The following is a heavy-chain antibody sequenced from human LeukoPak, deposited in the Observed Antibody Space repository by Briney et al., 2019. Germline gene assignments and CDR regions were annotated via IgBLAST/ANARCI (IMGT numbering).Heavy chain of an antibody. CDR2: IYYSGST. D-gene: IGHD5-18*01. CDR3: ARYTADLEYYFDY. V-gene: IGHV4-59*01. J-gene: IGHJ4*02. CDR1: GGSISSYY. Sequence: PSETLSLTCTVSGGSISSYYWSWIRQPPGKGLEWIGYIYYSGSTNYNPSLKSRVTISVDTSKNQFSLKLSSVTAADTAVYYCARYTADLEYYFDYWGQGTLVTVSS.